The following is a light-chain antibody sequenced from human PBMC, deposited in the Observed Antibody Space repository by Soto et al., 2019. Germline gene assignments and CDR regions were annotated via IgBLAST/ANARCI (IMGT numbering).Light chain of an antibody. CDR3: MQTNQFPWT. CDR2: KSS. CDR1: QSLVHSDGNTY. J-gene: IGKJ1*01. V-gene: IGKV2-24*01. Sequence: DIVLTQTPLSSPVTLGQSASISCRSSQSLVHSDGNTYLSWLHQRPGQPPRLLISKSSNRFSGVPHRFSGSGAGTDFTLRVSGVEAEDVGVYYCMQTNQFPWTFGQGTKVEIK.